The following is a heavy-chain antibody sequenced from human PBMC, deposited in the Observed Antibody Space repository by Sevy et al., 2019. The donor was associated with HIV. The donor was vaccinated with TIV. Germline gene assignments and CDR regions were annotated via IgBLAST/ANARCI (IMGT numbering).Heavy chain of an antibody. J-gene: IGHJ4*02. Sequence: GGSLRLSCAASGFIFSDYYMSWIRQAPGKGLEWVSYISGSGNTIYYTDSVKGRFTISRDNAKASLYLQMNSLRAEDTAVYYCARARYYDSSGYYTYYFDYWGQGTLVTVSS. CDR3: ARARYYDSSGYYTYYFDY. V-gene: IGHV3-11*01. CDR1: GFIFSDYY. CDR2: ISGSGNTI. D-gene: IGHD3-22*01.